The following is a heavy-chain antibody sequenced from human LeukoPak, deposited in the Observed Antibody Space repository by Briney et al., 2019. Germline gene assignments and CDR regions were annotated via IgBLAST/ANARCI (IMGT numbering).Heavy chain of an antibody. J-gene: IGHJ3*02. V-gene: IGHV4-59*11. D-gene: IGHD2-15*01. CDR3: ARVDCSGGSCYSLDRGAFDI. CDR1: GGSISSHY. Sequence: SETLSLTCTVSGGSISSHYWSWIRQPPGKGLEWIGYIYYSGSTDYNPSLKSRVTISVDTSKNQFSLKLTSVTAADTAVYYCARVDCSGGSCYSLDRGAFDIWGQGTMVTVSS. CDR2: IYYSGST.